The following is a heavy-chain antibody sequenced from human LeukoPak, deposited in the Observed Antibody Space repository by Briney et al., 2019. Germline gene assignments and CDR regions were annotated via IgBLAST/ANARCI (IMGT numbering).Heavy chain of an antibody. CDR1: GLTFGCNW. D-gene: IGHD4-11*01. Sequence: GGSLRLPGAASGLTFGCNWLGWIRQAPGKGFKWVASTKQDGSEKYYVDSVKGRFTISRDNAKNSLYLQMNSLRAEDTAVYYCARLGTVDVTVTPGPFDYWGQGTLVTVSS. V-gene: IGHV3-7*01. CDR2: TKQDGSEK. CDR3: ARLGTVDVTVTPGPFDY. J-gene: IGHJ4*02.